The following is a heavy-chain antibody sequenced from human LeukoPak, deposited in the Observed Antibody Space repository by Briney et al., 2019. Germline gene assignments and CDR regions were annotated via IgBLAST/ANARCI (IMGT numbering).Heavy chain of an antibody. Sequence: GGSLRLSCAASGFTFSSYGMHWVRQAPGKGLEWVAFIRYDGSNKCYVDSVKGRFTISRDNSKNTLSLQMSSLRAEDTAVYFCAKDAFRGYSYGYRVSMVWFDQWGQGILVTVSS. V-gene: IGHV3-30*02. CDR2: IRYDGSNK. J-gene: IGHJ5*02. D-gene: IGHD5-18*01. CDR1: GFTFSSYG. CDR3: AKDAFRGYSYGYRVSMVWFDQ.